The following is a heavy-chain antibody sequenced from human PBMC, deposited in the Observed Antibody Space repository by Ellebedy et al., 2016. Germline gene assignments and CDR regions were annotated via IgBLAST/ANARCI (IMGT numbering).Heavy chain of an antibody. CDR1: GFTFSNAW. J-gene: IGHJ4*02. V-gene: IGHV3-15*01. CDR3: TTVYRYNYDSV. Sequence: ETLSLTCAASGFTFSNAWMNWVRQAPGQGLEWVGRITSKTDGGAADYAAPVKGRFTISRDDSKNTLYLQMNSLKTEDTAVYFCTTVYRYNYDSVWGQGTLVTVSS. D-gene: IGHD5-18*01. CDR2: ITSKTDGGAA.